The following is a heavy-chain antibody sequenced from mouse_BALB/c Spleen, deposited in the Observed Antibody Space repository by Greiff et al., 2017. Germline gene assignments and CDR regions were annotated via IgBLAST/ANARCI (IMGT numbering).Heavy chain of an antibody. D-gene: IGHD1-2*01. Sequence: EVQRVESGGGLVKPGGSLKLSCAASGFTFSSYAMSWVRQTPEKRLEWVASISSGGSTYYPDSVKGRFTISRDNARNILYLQMSSLRSEDTAMYYCARSITTATAYWGQGTTLTGSS. J-gene: IGHJ2*01. V-gene: IGHV5-6-5*01. CDR1: GFTFSSYA. CDR3: ARSITTATAY. CDR2: ISSGGST.